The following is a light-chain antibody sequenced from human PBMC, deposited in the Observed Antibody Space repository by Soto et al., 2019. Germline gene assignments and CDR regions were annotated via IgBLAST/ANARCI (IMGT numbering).Light chain of an antibody. CDR3: QQATAFPIT. V-gene: IGKV1-12*01. CDR2: TAA. CDR1: QGISNW. Sequence: DIQMTQSPSFVSASVGDRVTVTCRASQGISNWLAWYQQKPGKALKLLLYTAATLGSGVPSRFGACGSEADCTLAIRSLQPEDLATYYGQQATAFPITFGQGKRLEIK. J-gene: IGKJ5*01.